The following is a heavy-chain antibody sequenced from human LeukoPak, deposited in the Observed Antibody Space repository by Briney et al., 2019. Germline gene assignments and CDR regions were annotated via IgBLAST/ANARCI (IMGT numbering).Heavy chain of an antibody. J-gene: IGHJ4*02. V-gene: IGHV1-2*02. Sequence: ASVTVPHSPSGYALTAFFLHWVRQAPGQGLEWMGWINPESGDTKYAQNFQGRVTLTRNTSISTAYMELSRLKSDDTAVYYCAREPQHDLYSTGYRPLGYWGQGTLVTVSS. CDR1: GYALTAFF. CDR2: INPESGDT. CDR3: AREPQHDLYSTGYRPLGY. D-gene: IGHD2-2*01.